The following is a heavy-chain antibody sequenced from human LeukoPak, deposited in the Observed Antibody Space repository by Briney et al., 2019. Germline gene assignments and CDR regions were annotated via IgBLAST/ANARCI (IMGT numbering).Heavy chain of an antibody. CDR3: ARVSGSYRGAIDY. CDR2: IKQDGGEK. J-gene: IGHJ4*02. V-gene: IGHV3-7*01. Sequence: GGFLRLSCAASGFNFSSYWMNWVRQAPGKGLEWVANIKQDGGEKYYVDSVKDRFTISRDNAKNSLILQMNSLRVEDTAVYYCARVSGSYRGAIDYWGQGTLVTVSS. CDR1: GFNFSSYW. D-gene: IGHD1-26*01.